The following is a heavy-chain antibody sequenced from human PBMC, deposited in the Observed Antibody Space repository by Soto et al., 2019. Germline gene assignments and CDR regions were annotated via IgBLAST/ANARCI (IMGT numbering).Heavy chain of an antibody. V-gene: IGHV5-10-1*01. Sequence: PGESLKISCKGSGYSFTSYWISWVRQMPGKGLEWMGRIDPSDSYTNYSPSFQGHVTISADKSISTAYLQWSSLKASDTAMYYCVGLQAGAGDKDLTFDYWGQGTLVTVSS. CDR3: VGLQAGAGDKDLTFDY. CDR2: IDPSDSYT. J-gene: IGHJ4*02. D-gene: IGHD6-13*01. CDR1: GYSFTSYW.